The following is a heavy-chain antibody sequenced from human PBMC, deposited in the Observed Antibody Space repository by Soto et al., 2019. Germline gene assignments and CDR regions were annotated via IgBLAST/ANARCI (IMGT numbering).Heavy chain of an antibody. V-gene: IGHV1-18*01. J-gene: IGHJ4*02. CDR1: GYTFTSYG. CDR2: ISAYNGNT. Sequence: ASVKVSCKASGYTFTSYGISWVRQAPGQGLEWMGWISAYNGNTNYAQKLQGRVTMTTDTSTSTAYMELRNLRSDDTAVYYCAREHYYDGSGYYSDYFDYWGQGTLVTVSS. D-gene: IGHD3-22*01. CDR3: AREHYYDGSGYYSDYFDY.